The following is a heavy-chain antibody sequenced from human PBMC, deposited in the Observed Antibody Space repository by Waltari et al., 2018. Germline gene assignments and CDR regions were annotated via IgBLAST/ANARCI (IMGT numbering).Heavy chain of an antibody. CDR3: ARHINYARDY. CDR1: GLSCGNAG. J-gene: IGHJ4*01. CDR2: IKPDGIEK. D-gene: IGHD1-7*01. Sequence: EVQLVESGGGWVQPGGSVGLPWAAPGLSCGNAGMGGVRRAPGRGGEWVASIKPDGIEKTYVDSVKGRFTISRDNDENSLYLQMNSLRAEDTGVYYCARHINYARDYWGHGTLVSVSS. V-gene: IGHV3-7*01.